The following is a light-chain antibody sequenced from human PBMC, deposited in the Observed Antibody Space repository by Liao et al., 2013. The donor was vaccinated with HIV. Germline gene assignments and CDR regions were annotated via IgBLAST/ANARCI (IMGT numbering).Light chain of an antibody. CDR3: QAWDSRADVV. CDR2: HAS. CDR1: KLGDKY. J-gene: IGLJ2*01. V-gene: IGLV3-1*01. Sequence: SYDLTQSSSVSVSPGQTASITCSGDKLGDKYTCWYQQKPGQAPVLLIYHASDRPSGIPERFSGSNSGNTATVTISGTQVMDEADYFCQAWDSRADVVFGGGTKLTVL.